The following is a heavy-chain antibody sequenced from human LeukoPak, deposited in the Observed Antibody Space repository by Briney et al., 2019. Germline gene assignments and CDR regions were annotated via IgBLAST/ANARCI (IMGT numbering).Heavy chain of an antibody. J-gene: IGHJ3*01. CDR1: GFTFSSYA. CDR3: ARDNYYDSKGFDF. CDR2: ISSNGGSK. D-gene: IGHD3-22*01. Sequence: GGSLRLSCAASGFTFSSYAMHWVRQAPGKGLEYVSAISSNGGSKYYANSVKGRFTISRGNSKNTLYLQMGSLRDEDMAVYYCARDNYYDSKGFDFWGQGTMVTVSS. V-gene: IGHV3-64*01.